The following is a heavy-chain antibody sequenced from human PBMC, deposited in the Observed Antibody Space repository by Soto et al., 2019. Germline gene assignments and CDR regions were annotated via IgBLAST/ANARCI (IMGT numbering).Heavy chain of an antibody. CDR1: GFTFSSYS. Sequence: GGSLRLSCAASGFTFSSYSMNWVRQAPGKGLEWVSYISGSSSTIYYADSVKGRFTISRDNAKNALYLQMNSLRDEDTAVYYCARADCSTTSCSAYYYYGMDVWGQGTTVSLS. V-gene: IGHV3-48*02. D-gene: IGHD2-2*01. CDR3: ARADCSTTSCSAYYYYGMDV. J-gene: IGHJ6*02. CDR2: ISGSSSTI.